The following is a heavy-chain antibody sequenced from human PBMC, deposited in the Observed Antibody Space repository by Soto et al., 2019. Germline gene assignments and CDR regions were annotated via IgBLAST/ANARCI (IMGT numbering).Heavy chain of an antibody. CDR1: GYTFTSYA. V-gene: IGHV1-3*01. Sequence: ASVKVSCKASGYTFTSYAMHWVRQAPGQRLEWMGWINAGNGNTKYSQKFQGRVTITRDTSASTAYMELSSLRSEDTAAYYCARDVGIAAAGMSGWFDPWGQGTLVTVSS. J-gene: IGHJ5*02. CDR2: INAGNGNT. CDR3: ARDVGIAAAGMSGWFDP. D-gene: IGHD6-13*01.